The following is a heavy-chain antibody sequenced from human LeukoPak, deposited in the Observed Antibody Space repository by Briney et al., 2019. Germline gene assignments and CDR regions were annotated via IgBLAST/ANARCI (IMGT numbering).Heavy chain of an antibody. Sequence: GGSLILSCAASGITFSSNAMSWVRQAPGKGLEWVSGITGSGDSTYYTESVKGRFTISRDNSKNTLYLEMNSLRAEDTAVYYCAKYLAGGWYYIDCWGQGTLVTVSS. V-gene: IGHV3-23*01. CDR2: ITGSGDST. J-gene: IGHJ4*02. D-gene: IGHD6-19*01. CDR3: AKYLAGGWYYIDC. CDR1: GITFSSNA.